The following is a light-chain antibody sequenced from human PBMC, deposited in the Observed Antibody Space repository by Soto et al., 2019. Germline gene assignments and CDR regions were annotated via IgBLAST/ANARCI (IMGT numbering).Light chain of an antibody. J-gene: IGKJ1*01. CDR1: QSVSSN. CDR3: QQRSNWPPP. Sequence: EIGMSQSPAALSVSPGERATLSCRASQSVSSNLAWYQQRPGQAPRLLIYDASNRATGIPARFSGSGSGTDFTLTISSLEPEDFAVYYCQQRSNWPPPFGQGTKVDI. CDR2: DAS. V-gene: IGKV3-11*01.